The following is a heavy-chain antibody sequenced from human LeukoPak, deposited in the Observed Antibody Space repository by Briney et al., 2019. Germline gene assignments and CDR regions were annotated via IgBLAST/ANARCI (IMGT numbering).Heavy chain of an antibody. Sequence: ASVKVSCKVSGYTLTELSMHWVRQAPGKGLEWMGGFGPEDGETIYAQKFQGRVTMTEDTSTDTAYMELSSLRTEDTAVYYCATAIEYKLYDSSGYYYSYFDYWGQGTLVTVSS. J-gene: IGHJ4*02. D-gene: IGHD3-22*01. CDR1: GYTLTELS. V-gene: IGHV1-24*01. CDR3: ATAIEYKLYDSSGYYYSYFDY. CDR2: FGPEDGET.